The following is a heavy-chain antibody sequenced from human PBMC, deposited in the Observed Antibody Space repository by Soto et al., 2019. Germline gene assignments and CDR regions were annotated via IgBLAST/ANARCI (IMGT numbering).Heavy chain of an antibody. Sequence: GGSLRLSCAASGFIFSNAWVSWVRQAPGKGPEWVGRVLRRVDGGTTDYAAPVKGRFIISRDDSKNTLDLQMNSLKTEDTAVYYCMMLLGTPLSDYWGQGILVTVSS. CDR3: MMLLGTPLSDY. CDR2: VLRRVDGGTT. D-gene: IGHD2-21*01. V-gene: IGHV3-15*01. J-gene: IGHJ4*02. CDR1: GFIFSNAW.